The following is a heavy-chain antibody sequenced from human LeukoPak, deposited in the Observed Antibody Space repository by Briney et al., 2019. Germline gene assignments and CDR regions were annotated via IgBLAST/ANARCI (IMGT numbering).Heavy chain of an antibody. CDR3: AKNKEDSSSWYYFDY. CDR1: GFTFDDYA. D-gene: IGHD6-13*01. Sequence: GGSLRLSCAASGFTFDDYAMHWVRQAPGKGLEWVSGISWNSGSIGYADSVKGRFTISRDNAKNSLYLQMNSLRAEDTALYYCAKNKEDSSSWYYFDYWGQGTLVTVSS. CDR2: ISWNSGSI. V-gene: IGHV3-9*01. J-gene: IGHJ4*02.